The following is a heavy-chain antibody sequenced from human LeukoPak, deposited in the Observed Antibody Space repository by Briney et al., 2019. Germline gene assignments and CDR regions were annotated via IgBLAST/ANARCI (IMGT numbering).Heavy chain of an antibody. D-gene: IGHD3-3*01. CDR3: ARALLAGRYYYGMDV. J-gene: IGHJ6*02. Sequence: GGSLRLSCAASGFTFSSYEMNWVRQAPGKGLEWVSYISSSGSTIYYADSAKGRFTISRDNAKNSLYLQMNSLRAEDTAVYYCARALLAGRYYYGMDVWGQGTTVTVSS. V-gene: IGHV3-48*03. CDR2: ISSSGSTI. CDR1: GFTFSSYE.